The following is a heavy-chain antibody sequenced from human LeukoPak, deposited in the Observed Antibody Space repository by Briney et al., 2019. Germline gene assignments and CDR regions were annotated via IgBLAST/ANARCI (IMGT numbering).Heavy chain of an antibody. J-gene: IGHJ4*02. Sequence: PSETLSLTCAVNGGSFSGYYWSWIRQPPGKGLEWIGEINHSGSTNYNPSLKSRVTISVDTSKNQFSLKLSSVTAADTAVYYCARKGSNKNYYDSSGYYYPFDYWGQGTLVTVSS. V-gene: IGHV4-34*01. CDR3: ARKGSNKNYYDSSGYYYPFDY. D-gene: IGHD3-22*01. CDR2: INHSGST. CDR1: GGSFSGYY.